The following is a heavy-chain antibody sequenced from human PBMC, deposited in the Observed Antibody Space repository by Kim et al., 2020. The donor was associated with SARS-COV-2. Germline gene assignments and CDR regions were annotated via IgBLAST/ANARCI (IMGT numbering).Heavy chain of an antibody. D-gene: IGHD4-4*01. Sequence: GGSLRLSCAASGFTFSSYWMSWVRQAPGKGLESVANIKQDGSEKYYVDSVKGRFTISRDNAKNSLYLQMNSLRAEDTAVYYCARVTDSNYDWFDPWGQGTLVTVSS. CDR1: GFTFSSYW. CDR2: IKQDGSEK. J-gene: IGHJ5*02. CDR3: ARVTDSNYDWFDP. V-gene: IGHV3-7*01.